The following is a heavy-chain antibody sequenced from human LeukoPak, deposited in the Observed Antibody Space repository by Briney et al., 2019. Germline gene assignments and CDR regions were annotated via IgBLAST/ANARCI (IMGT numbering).Heavy chain of an antibody. CDR2: ISGSGDST. D-gene: IGHD3-3*01. CDR1: GFTFRSYA. V-gene: IGHV3-23*01. J-gene: IGHJ4*02. Sequence: PGGSLRLSCAASGFTFRSYAMSWVRQAPGKGLEWVSGISGSGDSTYYADSVKGRFTVSRGNSKSTLYLQMNSLGGEDTAVYYCGTTYDDLSRVYLDYWGQGTLVTDSS. CDR3: GTTYDDLSRVYLDY.